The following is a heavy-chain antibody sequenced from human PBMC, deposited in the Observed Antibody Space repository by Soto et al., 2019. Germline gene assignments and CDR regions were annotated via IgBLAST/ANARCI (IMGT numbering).Heavy chain of an antibody. Sequence: EVQLVESGGGLVKPGESLGLSCAASGFSFSDAWMNWVRQAPGKGLEWVGRIKSKTDGGTTDYAAPVNGRFSISGDDAKTTLYLQMSSLKTDGTAVNYCTRGRLSGDYTDYWGRGTLVTVSS. CDR3: TRGRLSGDYTDY. D-gene: IGHD5-12*01. CDR1: GFSFSDAW. V-gene: IGHV3-15*07. CDR2: IKSKTDGGTT. J-gene: IGHJ4*02.